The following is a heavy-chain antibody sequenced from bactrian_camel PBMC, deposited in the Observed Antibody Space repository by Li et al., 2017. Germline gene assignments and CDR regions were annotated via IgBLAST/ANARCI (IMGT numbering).Heavy chain of an antibody. J-gene: IGHJ6*01. CDR2: IDDDGRT. CDR3: AARGPYCYTKLSVRDFTY. V-gene: IGHV3S9*01. Sequence: HVQLVESGGGSVQAGGSLRLSCVVTGYTYSAYCFAYFRQAPGKEREGIAFIDDDGRTNYADSVRGRFTISQDNAKNTVYLQMNSLKPEDTAMYYCAARGPYCYTKLSVRDFTYWGQGTQVTVS. D-gene: IGHD2*01. CDR1: GYTYSAYC.